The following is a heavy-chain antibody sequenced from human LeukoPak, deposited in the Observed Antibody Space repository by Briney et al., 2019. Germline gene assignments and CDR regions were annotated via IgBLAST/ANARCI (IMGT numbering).Heavy chain of an antibody. J-gene: IGHJ4*02. CDR2: IDPSGGRA. CDR3: ARVRYDFWSGRPASAALDY. D-gene: IGHD3-3*01. Sequence: ASVKVSCKASGYTFIKYYIHWVRQAPGQGLEWMGVIDPSGGRATYAQKFQGRVTVTRDTSTSTLYMELSSLRSEDTAVYYCARVRYDFWSGRPASAALDYWGQGTLVTVSS. CDR1: GYTFIKYY. V-gene: IGHV1-46*01.